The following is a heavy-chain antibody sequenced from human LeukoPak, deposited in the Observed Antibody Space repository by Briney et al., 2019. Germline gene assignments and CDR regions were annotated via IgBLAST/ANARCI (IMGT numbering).Heavy chain of an antibody. Sequence: ASVKVSCKASGYTFTSYGISWVRQAPGQGLEWMGWISAYNGNTNYAQKLQGRLTMTTDTSTSTAYMELRSLRSDDTAVYYCARTTSIVATRYSTFDYWGQGTLVTVSS. CDR2: ISAYNGNT. CDR3: ARTTSIVATRYSTFDY. D-gene: IGHD5-12*01. J-gene: IGHJ4*02. CDR1: GYTFTSYG. V-gene: IGHV1-18*01.